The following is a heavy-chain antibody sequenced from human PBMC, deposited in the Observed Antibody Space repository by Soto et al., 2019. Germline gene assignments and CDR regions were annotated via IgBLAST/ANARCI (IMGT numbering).Heavy chain of an antibody. J-gene: IGHJ4*02. V-gene: IGHV1-18*01. CDR3: ARERQWGPLNY. CDR1: GYTFTNYG. D-gene: IGHD6-19*01. Sequence: QVQLVQSGVEVKMPGASVKLACKASGYTFTNYGLTWVRQVPGQGLEWVGWVSGYNRNTNYAQKFEDRVIMTTDTSTSTAFMELRSLRPDDTGIYFWARERQWGPLNYWGQGTLLTVSP. CDR2: VSGYNRNT.